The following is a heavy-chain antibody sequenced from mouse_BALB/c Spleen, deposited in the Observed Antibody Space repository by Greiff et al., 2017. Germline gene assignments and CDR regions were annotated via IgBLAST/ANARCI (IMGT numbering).Heavy chain of an antibody. CDR1: GFTFSSFG. CDR2: ISSGSSTI. V-gene: IGHV5-17*02. CDR3: ARSEVRRGGVDY. J-gene: IGHJ2*01. Sequence: DVQLVESGGGLVQPGGSRKLSCAASGFTFSSFGMHWVRQAPEKGLEWVAYISSGSSTIYYADTVKGRFTISRDNPKNTLFLQMTSLRSEDTAMYYCARSEVRRGGVDYWGQGTTLTVSS. D-gene: IGHD2-14*01.